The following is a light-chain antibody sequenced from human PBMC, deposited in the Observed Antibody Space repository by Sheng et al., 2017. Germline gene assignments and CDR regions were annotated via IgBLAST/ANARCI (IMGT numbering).Light chain of an antibody. CDR1: HSVNRNF. CDR3: QQYHSSTMYT. CDR2: EAT. V-gene: IGKV3-20*01. Sequence: EIVLTQSPGTLSSSPGKRATLSCRASHSVNRNFLAWYQQKPGQAPRLLIYEATRRATGTPDRFSGSGSGTDFTLTISRLQPEDIAVYYCQQYHSSTMYTFGQGTRLDIK. J-gene: IGKJ2*01.